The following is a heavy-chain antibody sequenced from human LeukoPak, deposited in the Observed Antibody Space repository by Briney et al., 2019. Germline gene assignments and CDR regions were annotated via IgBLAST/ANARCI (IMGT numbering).Heavy chain of an antibody. D-gene: IGHD4-17*01. J-gene: IGHJ4*02. CDR1: GFTFSSYA. CDR3: AKRRSNPATVTPGGYFDY. CDR2: ISGSGGST. Sequence: GGSLRLSCAASGFTFSSYAMSWVRQAPGKGLEWVSAISGSGGSTYYADSVKGRFTISRDNSKNTLYLQMNSLRAEDTAVYYCAKRRSNPATVTPGGYFDYWGQGTLVTVSS. V-gene: IGHV3-23*01.